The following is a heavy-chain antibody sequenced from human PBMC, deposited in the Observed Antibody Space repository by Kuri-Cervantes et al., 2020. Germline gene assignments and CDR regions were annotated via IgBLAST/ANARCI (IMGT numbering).Heavy chain of an antibody. CDR2: ISYDGSNK. V-gene: IGHV3-30-3*01. CDR1: GFTFSSYA. CDR3: AREDGGSI. Sequence: GESLKISCAASGFTFSSYAMHWVRRAPGKGLEWVAVISYDGSNKYYADSVKGRFTISRDNSKNTLYLQMNSLRAEDTAVYYCAREDGGSIWGQGTLVTVSS. D-gene: IGHD1-26*01. J-gene: IGHJ4*02.